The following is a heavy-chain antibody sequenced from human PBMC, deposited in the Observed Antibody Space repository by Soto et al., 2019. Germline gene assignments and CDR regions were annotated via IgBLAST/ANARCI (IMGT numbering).Heavy chain of an antibody. Sequence: SETLSLTCAVYGGSVSVYYWRWIRQHPGKGLEWIGEINHSGSTNYNPSLKSRVTISVDTSKNQFSLKLSSVTAADTAVYYCARATYYDFWSGYYPTDYYYYGMDVWGQGTTVTVSS. CDR2: INHSGST. CDR1: GGSVSVYY. J-gene: IGHJ6*02. CDR3: ARATYYDFWSGYYPTDYYYYGMDV. D-gene: IGHD3-3*01. V-gene: IGHV4-34*01.